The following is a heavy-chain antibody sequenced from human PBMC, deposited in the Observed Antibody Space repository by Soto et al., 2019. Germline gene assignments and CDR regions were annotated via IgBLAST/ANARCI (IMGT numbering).Heavy chain of an antibody. Sequence: GGSLRLSCAASGFTFSSYAMSWVRQAPGKGLEWVSAISGSGGSTYYADSVKGRFTISRDNSKNTLYLQMNSLRAEDTAVYYCAKDPPQARPPYYDFWSGYYTGKAFDYWGQGTLVTVSS. J-gene: IGHJ4*02. V-gene: IGHV3-23*01. D-gene: IGHD3-3*01. CDR3: AKDPPQARPPYYDFWSGYYTGKAFDY. CDR1: GFTFSSYA. CDR2: ISGSGGST.